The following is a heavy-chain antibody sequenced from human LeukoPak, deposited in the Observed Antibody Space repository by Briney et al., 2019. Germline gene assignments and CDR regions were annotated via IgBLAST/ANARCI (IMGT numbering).Heavy chain of an antibody. CDR1: GGSINSYY. J-gene: IGHJ4*02. D-gene: IGHD6-13*01. CDR2: IYYSGST. V-gene: IGHV4-59*12. Sequence: SETLSLTCTVSGGSINSYYWSWIRQPPGKGLEWIGYIYYSGSTNYNPSLKSRVTISVDTSKNQFSLKLRSVTAADTAVYYCARVSSSWYPNDYWGQGTLVTVSS. CDR3: ARVSSSWYPNDY.